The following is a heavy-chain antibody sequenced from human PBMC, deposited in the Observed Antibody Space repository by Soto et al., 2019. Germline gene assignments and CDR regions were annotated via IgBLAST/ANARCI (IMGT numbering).Heavy chain of an antibody. Sequence: SETLSLTCIVSGGSISSSSYYWGWIRQPPGMGPEWIGSIDYSGSTYYNPSLKTRVTISVDTSKNQFSLRLSSVTASDTAVYYCARHSASVGVPFTFWGLGTLVTVSS. J-gene: IGHJ4*02. CDR3: ARHSASVGVPFTF. CDR2: IDYSGST. CDR1: GGSISSSSYY. D-gene: IGHD1-26*01. V-gene: IGHV4-39*01.